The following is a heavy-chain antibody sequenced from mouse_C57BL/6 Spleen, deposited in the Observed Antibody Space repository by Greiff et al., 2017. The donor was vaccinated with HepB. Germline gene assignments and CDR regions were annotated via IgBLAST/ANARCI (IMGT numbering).Heavy chain of an antibody. D-gene: IGHD2-3*01. CDR3: ARGWGNPVGAMDY. CDR2: IQPNSGST. Sequence: QVQLQQPGAELVKPGASVKLSCKASGYTFTSYWMHWVKQRPGQGLEWIGMIQPNSGSTNYNEKFKSKATLTVDKSSSTAYMQLSSLTSEDSAVYYCARGWGNPVGAMDYWGQGTSVTVSS. CDR1: GYTFTSYW. V-gene: IGHV1-64*01. J-gene: IGHJ4*01.